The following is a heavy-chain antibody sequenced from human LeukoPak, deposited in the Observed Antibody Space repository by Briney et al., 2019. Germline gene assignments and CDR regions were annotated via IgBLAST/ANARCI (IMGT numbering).Heavy chain of an antibody. D-gene: IGHD3-9*01. CDR2: INHSGST. CDR3: ARHRSRGRTISPFDY. Sequence: SETLSLTCAVYGGSFSGYYWSWIRQPPGKGLEWIGEINHSGSTNYNPSLKSRVTISVDTSKNQFSLKLSSVTAADTAVYYCARHRSRGRTISPFDYWAREPWSPSPQ. CDR1: GGSFSGYY. J-gene: IGHJ4*02. V-gene: IGHV4-34*01.